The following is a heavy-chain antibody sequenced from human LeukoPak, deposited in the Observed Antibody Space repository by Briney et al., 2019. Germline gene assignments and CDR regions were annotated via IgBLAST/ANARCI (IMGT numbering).Heavy chain of an antibody. V-gene: IGHV1-69*13. Sequence: ASVKVSCKASGGTFSSYAISWVRQAPGHGLEWMGGIIPIFGTANYAQKFQGRVTITADESTSTAYMELSSVRSEDTAVYYCARARGRDYGDYEGGDWGQGTLVTVSS. J-gene: IGHJ4*02. CDR2: IIPIFGTA. CDR1: GGTFSSYA. D-gene: IGHD4-17*01. CDR3: ARARGRDYGDYEGGD.